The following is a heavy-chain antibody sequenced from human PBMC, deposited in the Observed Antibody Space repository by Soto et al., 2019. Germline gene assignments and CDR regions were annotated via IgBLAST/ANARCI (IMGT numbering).Heavy chain of an antibody. D-gene: IGHD6-19*01. CDR2: INHSGST. Sequence: SETLSLTCAVYVGSFSGYYWSWIRQPPGKGLEWIGEINHSGSTNYNPSLKSRVTISVDTSKNQFSLKLSSVTAADTAVYYCARGLKPPPNSSGWYDYFDYWGQGTLVTVSS. J-gene: IGHJ4*02. CDR3: ARGLKPPPNSSGWYDYFDY. V-gene: IGHV4-34*01. CDR1: VGSFSGYY.